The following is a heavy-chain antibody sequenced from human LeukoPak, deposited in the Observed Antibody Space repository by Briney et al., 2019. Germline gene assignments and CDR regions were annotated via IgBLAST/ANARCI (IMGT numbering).Heavy chain of an antibody. CDR1: GGSISSGDYY. CDR3: ARDGEGGSSSSFDY. D-gene: IGHD6-13*01. J-gene: IGHJ4*02. Sequence: SQTLSLTCTVSGGSISSGDYYWCWIRQPPGKGLEWIGYIYYSGSTYYNPSLKSRVTISVDTSKNQFSLKLSSVTAADTAVYYCARDGEGGSSSSFDYWGQGTLVTVSS. CDR2: IYYSGST. V-gene: IGHV4-30-4*08.